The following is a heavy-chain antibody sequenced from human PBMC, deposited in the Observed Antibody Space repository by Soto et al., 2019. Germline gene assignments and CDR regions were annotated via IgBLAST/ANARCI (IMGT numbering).Heavy chain of an antibody. J-gene: IGHJ4*02. CDR2: IYSGGST. Sequence: PGRSLRLSCAASGFTVSSNYMSWVRQAPGKGLEWVSVIYSGGSTYYADSVKGRFTISRDNSKNTLYLQMNSLRAEYTAVYYCARGYRDVDKTGDYCGQGTLVTVSS. CDR1: GFTVSSNY. CDR3: ARGYRDVDKTGDY. D-gene: IGHD3-16*01. V-gene: IGHV3-66*01.